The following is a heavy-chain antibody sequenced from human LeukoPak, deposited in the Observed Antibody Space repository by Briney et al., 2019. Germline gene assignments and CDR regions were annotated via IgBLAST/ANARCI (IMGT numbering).Heavy chain of an antibody. D-gene: IGHD3-3*01. CDR1: GFTFSNAW. J-gene: IGHJ4*02. CDR2: IKSKTDGGTT. CDR3: TTQLYYDFWSGYYDY. Sequence: GGSLRLSCAASGFTFSNAWMNWVRQAPGKGLEWVGRIKSKTDGGTTDYAAPVKGRFTISRDDSKNTLYLQMSSLKTEDTAVYYCTTQLYYDFWSGYYDYWGQGTLVTVSS. V-gene: IGHV3-15*07.